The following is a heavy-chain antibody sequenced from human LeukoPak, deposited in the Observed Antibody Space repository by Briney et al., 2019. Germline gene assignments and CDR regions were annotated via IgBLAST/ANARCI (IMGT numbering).Heavy chain of an antibody. CDR2: IYHGGST. J-gene: IGHJ4*02. CDR3: ARDLASCAGDCYSDGFDY. Sequence: SETLSLTCTVSGYSFSSGYYWGWIRQSPGKGLELIGSIYHGGSTYYNPSLRSRVIVSVDTSKNHFSLKMSSVTAADTAVYYCARDLASCAGDCYSDGFDYWGQGALVTVSS. D-gene: IGHD2-21*02. CDR1: GYSFSSGYY. V-gene: IGHV4-38-2*02.